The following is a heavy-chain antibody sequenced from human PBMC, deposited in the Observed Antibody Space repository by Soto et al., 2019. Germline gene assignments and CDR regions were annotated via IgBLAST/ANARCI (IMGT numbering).Heavy chain of an antibody. CDR2: IYYSGST. CDR1: GGSISSYY. CDR3: ARLEGYSGYDSFPDAFDI. D-gene: IGHD5-12*01. Sequence: QVQLQESGPGLVKPSETLSLTCTVSGGSISSYYWSWIRQPPGKGLEWIGYIYYSGSTNYNPSLKSRVTLSVDTSKNQFSLKLSSVTAADTAVYYCARLEGYSGYDSFPDAFDIWGQGTMVTVSS. V-gene: IGHV4-59*08. J-gene: IGHJ3*02.